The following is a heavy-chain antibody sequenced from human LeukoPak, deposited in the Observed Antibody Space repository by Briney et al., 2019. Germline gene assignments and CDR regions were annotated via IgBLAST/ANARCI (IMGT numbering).Heavy chain of an antibody. J-gene: IGHJ5*02. Sequence: GESLKISCKGVGYSFTSYWIGWVRQMPGKGMEWMGVIYPGDSRVRYNPSFQGQVTISVDKSVSTAYLQWISLKASDTAIYYCACRDLSSTWSYPWGQGTLVTVSS. CDR1: GYSFTSYW. CDR3: ACRDLSSTWSYP. D-gene: IGHD6-13*01. CDR2: IYPGDSRV. V-gene: IGHV5-51*01.